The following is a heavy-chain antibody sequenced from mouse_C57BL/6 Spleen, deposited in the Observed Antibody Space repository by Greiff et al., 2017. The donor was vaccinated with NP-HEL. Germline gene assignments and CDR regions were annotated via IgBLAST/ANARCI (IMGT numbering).Heavy chain of an antibody. Sequence: EVKLVESGGGLVKPGGSLKLSCAASGFTFSSYAMSWVRQTPEKRLEWVATISGGGSYTYYPDHVQGRFTISRDNAKNNLYLQMSHLKSEDTAMYYCARDGGLGLRRYFDVWGTGTTVTVSS. CDR1: GFTFSSYA. CDR3: ARDGGLGLRRYFDV. D-gene: IGHD2-4*01. J-gene: IGHJ1*03. CDR2: ISGGGSYT. V-gene: IGHV5-4*01.